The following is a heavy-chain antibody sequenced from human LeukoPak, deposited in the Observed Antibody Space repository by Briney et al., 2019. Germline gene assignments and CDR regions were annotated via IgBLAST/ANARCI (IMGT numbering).Heavy chain of an antibody. CDR3: ARGRGYGEGY. V-gene: IGHV4-34*01. D-gene: IGHD4-17*01. CDR1: GVSFSGYY. J-gene: IGHJ4*02. Sequence: SETLSPTCAVYGVSFSGYYWSWLRQPPGKGLEWRGEINHSGGTNYNPSLKSRVTISVDTSKNQFSLKLSSVTAADMAVYYCARGRGYGEGYWGQGTLVTVSS. CDR2: INHSGGT.